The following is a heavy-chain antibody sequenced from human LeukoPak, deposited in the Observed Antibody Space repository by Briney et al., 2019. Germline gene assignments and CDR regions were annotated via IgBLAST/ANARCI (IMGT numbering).Heavy chain of an antibody. D-gene: IGHD6-19*01. V-gene: IGHV4-59*01. CDR1: GGSISSYY. CDR3: ARESSGWQTTLDY. Sequence: PSETLSLTCTVSGGSISSYYWSWIRQSPGKGLEWIGYIYYSGSTNYNPSLKSRVTISVDTSKNQFSLKLSSVTAADTAVYYCARESSGWQTTLDYWGQGTLVTVSS. J-gene: IGHJ4*02. CDR2: IYYSGST.